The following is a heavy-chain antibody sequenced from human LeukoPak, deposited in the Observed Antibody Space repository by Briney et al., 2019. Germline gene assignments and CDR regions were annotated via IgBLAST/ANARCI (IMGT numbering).Heavy chain of an antibody. V-gene: IGHV3-74*01. Sequence: PGGSLRLSCAASGFTFSSYWMHCVRQAPGKGLVWVSRIDSDGSSTSYADSVKGRFTISRDNAKTSLYLQMNSLRAEDTAVYYCARDLSGVTGYTYGRGIDYWGQGTLVTVSS. D-gene: IGHD5-18*01. CDR3: ARDLSGVTGYTYGRGIDY. CDR1: GFTFSSYW. J-gene: IGHJ4*02. CDR2: IDSDGSST.